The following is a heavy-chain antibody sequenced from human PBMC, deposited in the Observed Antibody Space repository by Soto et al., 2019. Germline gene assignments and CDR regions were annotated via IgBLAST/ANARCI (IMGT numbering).Heavy chain of an antibody. Sequence: VASVKVSCKASGYTFTGYYMHWVRQAPGQGLEWMGWINPNSGGTNYAQKFQGWVTMTRDTSISTAYMELSRLRSDDTAVYYCARDRGYSYGPHYYYYGMDVWGQGTTVTVSS. J-gene: IGHJ6*02. CDR2: INPNSGGT. CDR3: ARDRGYSYGPHYYYYGMDV. D-gene: IGHD5-18*01. V-gene: IGHV1-2*04. CDR1: GYTFTGYY.